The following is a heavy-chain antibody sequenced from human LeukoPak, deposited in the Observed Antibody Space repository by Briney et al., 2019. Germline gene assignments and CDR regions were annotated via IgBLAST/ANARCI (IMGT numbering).Heavy chain of an antibody. CDR3: ARDPPTTIFGVVIFDY. Sequence: GASVKVSCKASGYTFTGYYTHWVRQAPGQGLEWMGWINPNSGGTNYAQKFQGRVTMTRDTSISTAYMELSRLRSDDTAVYYCARDPPTTIFGVVIFDYWGQGTLVTVSS. CDR2: INPNSGGT. J-gene: IGHJ4*02. CDR1: GYTFTGYY. V-gene: IGHV1-2*02. D-gene: IGHD3-3*01.